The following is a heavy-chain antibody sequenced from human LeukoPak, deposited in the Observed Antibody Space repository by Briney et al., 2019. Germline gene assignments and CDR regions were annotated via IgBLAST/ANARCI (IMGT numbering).Heavy chain of an antibody. CDR3: ARGRGGLDYGDYGGKVYYMDV. J-gene: IGHJ6*03. Sequence: GASVKVSCKASGGTFSSYAISWVRQAPGQGLEWMGGIIPIFGTANYAQKFQGRVTNTADESTSTAYMELSSLRSEDTAVYYCARGRGGLDYGDYGGKVYYMDVWGKGTTVTVSS. CDR1: GGTFSSYA. CDR2: IIPIFGTA. V-gene: IGHV1-69*13. D-gene: IGHD4-17*01.